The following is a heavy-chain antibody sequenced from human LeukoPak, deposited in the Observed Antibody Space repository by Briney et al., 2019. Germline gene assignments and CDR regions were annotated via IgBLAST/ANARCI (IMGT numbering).Heavy chain of an antibody. CDR1: GYTFTGCF. D-gene: IGHD1-14*01. Sequence: GASVQVSCKASGYTFTGCFVHWVRQAPGQGLEWMGWINPNSGDTNYAQNFQGRVTMTRDTSITTAYMELNRLKSDDTAMYFCARESPGTPTTFDYWGQGPLVTVSS. J-gene: IGHJ4*02. CDR2: INPNSGDT. CDR3: ARESPGTPTTFDY. V-gene: IGHV1-2*02.